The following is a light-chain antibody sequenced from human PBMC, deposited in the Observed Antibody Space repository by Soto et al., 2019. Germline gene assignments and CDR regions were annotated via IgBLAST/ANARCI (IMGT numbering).Light chain of an antibody. V-gene: IGLV2-8*01. J-gene: IGLJ2*01. CDR1: SSDVGGDDY. Sequence: QYALTQPPSASGSPGQSVTISCTGTSSDVGGDDYVAWYQQHPGKAPKLMIYEVTKRPSGVPDRFSGSKSGNTASLTVSGFQAEDEAHYYCSSYADINVLLGGGTKLTVL. CDR2: EVT. CDR3: SSYADINVL.